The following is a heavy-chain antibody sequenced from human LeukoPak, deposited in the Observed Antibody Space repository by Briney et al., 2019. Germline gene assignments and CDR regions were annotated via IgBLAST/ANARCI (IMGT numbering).Heavy chain of an antibody. CDR1: GFTFSNAW. CDR2: ISSSSTYI. J-gene: IGHJ4*02. D-gene: IGHD4-17*01. V-gene: IGHV3-21*01. CDR3: AKADGDKPFDY. Sequence: GGSPRLSCAASGFTFSNAWMSWVRQAPGKGLEWVSSISSSSTYIYYADSVKGRFTISRDNAKNSVYLQMNSLRAEDTAVYYCAKADGDKPFDYWGQGTLVTVSS.